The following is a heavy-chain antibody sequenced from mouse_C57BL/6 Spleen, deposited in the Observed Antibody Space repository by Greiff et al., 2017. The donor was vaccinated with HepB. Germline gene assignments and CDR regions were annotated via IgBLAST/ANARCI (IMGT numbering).Heavy chain of an antibody. J-gene: IGHJ4*01. CDR1: GFSLTSYG. V-gene: IGHV2-5*01. D-gene: IGHD2-5*01. CDR2: IWRGGST. CDR3: ATAYYSNPEAMDY. Sequence: VQLQQSGPGLVQPSQSLSITCTVSGFSLTSYGVHWVRQSPGKGLEWLGVIWRGGSTDYNAAFMSRLSITKDNSKSQVFFKMNSLQADDTAIYYCATAYYSNPEAMDYWGQGTSVTVSS.